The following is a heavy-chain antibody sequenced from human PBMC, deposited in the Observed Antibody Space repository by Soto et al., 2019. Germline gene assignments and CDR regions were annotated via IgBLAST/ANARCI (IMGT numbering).Heavy chain of an antibody. CDR2: ISAYNGNT. Sequence: QVQLVQSGAEVKKPGASVKVSCKASGYTFTSSAITWVRQAPGQGLEWVGWISAYNGNTNSAQKLQGRVTMNTDTATSTAYMELRRLRSDDTAVYYCARDLGAGLVDYWGQGTLVTVSS. CDR3: ARDLGAGLVDY. CDR1: GYTFTSSA. J-gene: IGHJ4*02. D-gene: IGHD6-19*01. V-gene: IGHV1-18*01.